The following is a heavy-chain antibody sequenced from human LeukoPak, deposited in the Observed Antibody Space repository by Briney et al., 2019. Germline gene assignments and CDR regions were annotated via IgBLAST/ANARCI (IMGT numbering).Heavy chain of an antibody. CDR2: IRYDGSNK. Sequence: PGGSLRLSCAASGFTFSSYGMHWVRQAPGKGLEWVAFIRYDGSNKYYADSVKGRFTISRDNSKNTLYLQMNSLRAEDTAVHYCAKDRSGSSDSGYAHWGQGTLVTVSS. CDR3: AKDRSGSSDSGYAH. CDR1: GFTFSSYG. V-gene: IGHV3-30*02. J-gene: IGHJ4*02. D-gene: IGHD5-12*01.